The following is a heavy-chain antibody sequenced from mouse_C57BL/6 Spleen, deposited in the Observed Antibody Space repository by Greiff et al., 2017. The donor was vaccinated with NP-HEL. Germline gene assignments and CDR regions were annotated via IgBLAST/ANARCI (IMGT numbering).Heavy chain of an antibody. Sequence: EVKLEESGGGLVKPGGSLKLSCAASGFTFSDYGMHWVRQAPEKGLEWVAYISSGSSTIYYADTVKGRFTISRDNAKNTLFLQMTSLRSEDTAMYYCARAYYYGTRDWYFDVWGTGTTVTVSS. V-gene: IGHV5-17*01. CDR1: GFTFSDYG. CDR2: ISSGSSTI. D-gene: IGHD1-1*01. J-gene: IGHJ1*03. CDR3: ARAYYYGTRDWYFDV.